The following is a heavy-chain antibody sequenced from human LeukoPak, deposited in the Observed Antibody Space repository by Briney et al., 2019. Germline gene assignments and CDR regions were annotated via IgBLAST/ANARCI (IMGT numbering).Heavy chain of an antibody. CDR2: ISWNSGSI. D-gene: IGHD2-2*01. CDR1: GFTFDDYA. CDR3: AKAPGEVVVPAALGY. Sequence: GGSLRLSCAASGFTFDDYAVHWVRQAPGKGLEWVSGISWNSGSIGYADSVKGRFTISRDNAKNSLYLQMNSLRAEDTALYYCAKAPGEVVVPAALGYWGQGTLVTVSS. J-gene: IGHJ4*02. V-gene: IGHV3-9*01.